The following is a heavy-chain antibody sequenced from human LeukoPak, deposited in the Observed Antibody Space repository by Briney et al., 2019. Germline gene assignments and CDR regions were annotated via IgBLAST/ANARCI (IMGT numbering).Heavy chain of an antibody. J-gene: IGHJ4*02. CDR2: IYTSGST. CDR1: GGSISSYY. Sequence: SETLSLTCTVSGGSISSYYWSRIRQPAGEGLEWIGRIYTSGSTNYNPSLESRVTMSVDTSKNQFSLKLTSVTAADTAIYYCARTGGDYGYYFDYWGQGTLVTVSS. D-gene: IGHD4-17*01. CDR3: ARTGGDYGYYFDY. V-gene: IGHV4-4*07.